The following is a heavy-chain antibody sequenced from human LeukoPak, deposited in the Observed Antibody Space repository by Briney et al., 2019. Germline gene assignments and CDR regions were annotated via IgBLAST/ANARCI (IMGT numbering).Heavy chain of an antibody. CDR2: IYHSGST. D-gene: IGHD6-19*01. CDR3: ARVSQDSSGWKKSDY. J-gene: IGHJ4*02. V-gene: IGHV4-30-2*01. Sequence: SETLSLTCTVSGGSISSGGYYWSWIRQPPGKGLEWIGYIYHSGSTYYNPSLKSRVTISVDTSKNQFSLKLSSVTAADTAVYYCARVSQDSSGWKKSDYWGQGTLVTVSS. CDR1: GGSISSGGYY.